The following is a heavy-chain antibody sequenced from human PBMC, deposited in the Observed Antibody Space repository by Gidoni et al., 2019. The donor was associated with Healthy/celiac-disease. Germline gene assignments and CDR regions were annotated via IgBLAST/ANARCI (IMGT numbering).Heavy chain of an antibody. CDR2: IKSKTDGGTT. V-gene: IGHV3-15*01. Sequence: EVQLVESGGGLVKPGGSLRLSCAASGFTFSNAWMSWVRQAPGKGLEWVGRIKSKTDGGTTDYAAPVKGRFTISRDDSKNTLYLQMNSLKTEDTAVYYCTTDPPDIVVVVAADDAFDIWGQGTMVTVSS. J-gene: IGHJ3*02. D-gene: IGHD2-15*01. CDR3: TTDPPDIVVVVAADDAFDI. CDR1: GFTFSNAW.